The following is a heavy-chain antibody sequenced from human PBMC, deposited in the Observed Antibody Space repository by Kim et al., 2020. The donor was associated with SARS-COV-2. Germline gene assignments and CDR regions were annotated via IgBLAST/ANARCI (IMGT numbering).Heavy chain of an antibody. CDR2: IKYDGNAK. J-gene: IGHJ4*01. CDR3: ARARWPCRTWVSPDY. D-gene: IGHD2-2*01. V-gene: IGHV3-7*03. CDR1: GFTFSSHA. Sequence: GGSLRLSCAASGFTFSSHAMSWVRQAPGKGLEWVAVIKYDGNAKYYVDSVKGRFTISRDNAKNTLYLQMNSLTAEDTAVYYCARARWPCRTWVSPDY.